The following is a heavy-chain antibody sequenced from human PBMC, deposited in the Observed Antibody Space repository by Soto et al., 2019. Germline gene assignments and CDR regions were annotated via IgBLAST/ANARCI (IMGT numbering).Heavy chain of an antibody. V-gene: IGHV4-4*02. Sequence: QVQLQESGPGLVKPSGTLSLTCAVSGDSISNSYWWSWVRQPPGKGLEWIGEVFHSGFTNYNPSLKSRVTMSVDKSNNQCSVMVSYVTAADKAVYYCARGSESAVGGINYYYAMDVWGQGTTVTVSS. CDR2: VFHSGFT. CDR1: GDSISNSYW. J-gene: IGHJ6*02. CDR3: ARGSESAVGGINYYYAMDV. D-gene: IGHD1-26*01.